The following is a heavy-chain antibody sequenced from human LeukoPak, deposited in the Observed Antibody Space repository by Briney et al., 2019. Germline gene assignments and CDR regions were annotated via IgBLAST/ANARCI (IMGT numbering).Heavy chain of an antibody. CDR1: GYTFTGYY. CDR2: INPNSGGT. Sequence: EASVKVSCKASGYTFTGYYMHWVRQAPGQGLEWMGWINPNSGGTNYAQKFQGRVTMTRDTSISTAYMELSRLRSHDTAVYYCARDVEMATITRTYYFDYWGQGTLVTVSS. J-gene: IGHJ4*02. D-gene: IGHD5-24*01. CDR3: ARDVEMATITRTYYFDY. V-gene: IGHV1-2*02.